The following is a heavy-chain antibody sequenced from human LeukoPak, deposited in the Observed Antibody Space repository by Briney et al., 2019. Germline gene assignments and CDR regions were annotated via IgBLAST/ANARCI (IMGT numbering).Heavy chain of an antibody. CDR2: ISYDGFNK. J-gene: IGHJ4*02. CDR3: AKGAKAYYYGSGGTDY. V-gene: IGHV3-30*18. CDR1: GFTFSSYG. D-gene: IGHD3-10*01. Sequence: QPGGSLRLSCAASGFTFSSYGMHWVRQAPGKGLEWVAVISYDGFNKYYADSVKGRLTISRDNSKNTLYLQMNSLRAEDTAVYYCAKGAKAYYYGSGGTDYWGQGTLVTVSS.